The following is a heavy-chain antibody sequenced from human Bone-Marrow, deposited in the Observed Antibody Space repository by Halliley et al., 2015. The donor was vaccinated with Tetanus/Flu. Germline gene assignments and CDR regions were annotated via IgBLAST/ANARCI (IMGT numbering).Heavy chain of an antibody. CDR3: ARGVGNNWFDP. CDR2: IYYSGST. D-gene: IGHD3-3*01. CDR1: GGFIRSGGYY. J-gene: IGHJ5*02. Sequence: TLSLTCTVSGGFIRSGGYYWSWIRQHPGKGLGWIGNIYYSGSTYYNPSLKSRVTISVDTSKNQFSLKLSSVTAADTAVYYCARGVGNNWFDPWGQGTLVTVSS. V-gene: IGHV4-31*03.